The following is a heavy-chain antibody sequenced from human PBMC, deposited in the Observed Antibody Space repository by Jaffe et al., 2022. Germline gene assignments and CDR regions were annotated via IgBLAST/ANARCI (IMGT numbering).Heavy chain of an antibody. D-gene: IGHD6-13*01. CDR3: AKVGSSSYYYYYMDV. CDR1: GFTFSSYG. Sequence: QVQLVESGGGVVQPGGSLRLSCAASGFTFSSYGMHWVRQAPGKGLEWVAFIRYDGSNKYYADSVKGRFTISRDNSKNTLYLQMNSLRAEDTAVYYCAKVGSSSYYYYYMDVWGKGTTVTVSS. V-gene: IGHV3-30*02. J-gene: IGHJ6*03. CDR2: IRYDGSNK.